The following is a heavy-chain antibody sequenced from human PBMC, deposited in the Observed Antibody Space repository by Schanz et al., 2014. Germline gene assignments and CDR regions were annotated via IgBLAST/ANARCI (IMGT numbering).Heavy chain of an antibody. CDR1: GYRFIGYY. V-gene: IGHV1-2*06. J-gene: IGHJ6*02. CDR3: ARENTAVAGMPRVMDV. D-gene: IGHD6-19*01. Sequence: QVLLVQSGAEVKKPGASVKVSCKASGYRFIGYYVHWVRQAPGQGLEWMGRVSPYRGDTHYAHMLQGRVTMTTDTSISTAYMELSRLTSDDTAVFFCARENTAVAGMPRVMDVWGQGTTVTVTS. CDR2: VSPYRGDT.